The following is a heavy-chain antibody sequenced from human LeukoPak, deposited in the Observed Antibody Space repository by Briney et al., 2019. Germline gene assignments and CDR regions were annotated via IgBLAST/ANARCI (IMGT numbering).Heavy chain of an antibody. D-gene: IGHD2-8*01. CDR2: IYYSGST. Sequence: SSETLSLTCTVSSDSISSYYWSWIRQPPGKGLEWIGYIYYSGSTNYNPSLKSRVTISVDTSKNQFSLKLSSVTAADTAVYYCARGCTASVGHFDYWGQGTLVTVSS. CDR1: SDSISSYY. CDR3: ARGCTASVGHFDY. J-gene: IGHJ4*02. V-gene: IGHV4-59*01.